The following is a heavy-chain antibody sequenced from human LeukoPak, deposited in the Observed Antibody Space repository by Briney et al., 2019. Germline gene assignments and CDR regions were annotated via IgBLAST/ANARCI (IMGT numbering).Heavy chain of an antibody. CDR3: ARDSYGHYYSYMDV. CDR1: GGSISSYY. V-gene: IGHV4-59*01. CDR2: IYYSGST. Sequence: SETLSLTCTVSGGSISSYYWSWIRQPPGKGLEWIGYIYYSGSTNYNPSLKSRVTISVDTSKNQFSLKLSSVTAADTAVYYCARDSYGHYYSYMDVWGKGTLVTVSS. D-gene: IGHD3-10*01. J-gene: IGHJ6*03.